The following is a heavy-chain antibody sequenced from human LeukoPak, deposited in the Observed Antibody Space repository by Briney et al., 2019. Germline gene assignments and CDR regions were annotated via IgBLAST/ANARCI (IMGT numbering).Heavy chain of an antibody. J-gene: IGHJ5*02. V-gene: IGHV1-2*02. CDR3: ARDVVPAAIGWFDP. Sequence: ASVKVSCKASGYTFTGYYMHWVRQAPGQGLEWMGWINPNSGGTNYAQKFQGRVTMTRDTSISTAYMELSRLRSDDTAVYYCARDVVPAAIGWFDPRGQGTLVTVSS. CDR1: GYTFTGYY. CDR2: INPNSGGT. D-gene: IGHD2-2*01.